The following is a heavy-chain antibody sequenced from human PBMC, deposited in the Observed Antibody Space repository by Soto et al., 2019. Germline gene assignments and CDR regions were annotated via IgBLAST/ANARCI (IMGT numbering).Heavy chain of an antibody. V-gene: IGHV3-23*01. Sequence: HPGGSLRLSCAASGFTFSSYWMSWVRQAPGKGLEWVAAIRGGGGDTYYADSVKGRFTVSRDNSKNTLYLQMNSLRAEDTAVYYCAKPSVSWYPGYWGQGTLVTVSS. CDR1: GFTFSSYW. CDR2: IRGGGGDT. CDR3: AKPSVSWYPGY. J-gene: IGHJ4*02. D-gene: IGHD6-13*01.